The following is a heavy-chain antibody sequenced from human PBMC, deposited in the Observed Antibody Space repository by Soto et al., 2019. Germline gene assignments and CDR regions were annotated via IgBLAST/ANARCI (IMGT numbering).Heavy chain of an antibody. Sequence: NPSETLSLTCTVSGGSFSNYYWSWIRQSPGKGLEWIGYIYYSGSTNYNPSLKSRVTISLDTSKNQLSLKLSPVTAADTAVYYCARGAAVAGRFDYWGQGALVTVSS. V-gene: IGHV4-59*01. J-gene: IGHJ4*02. CDR3: ARGAAVAGRFDY. D-gene: IGHD6-19*01. CDR2: IYYSGST. CDR1: GGSFSNYY.